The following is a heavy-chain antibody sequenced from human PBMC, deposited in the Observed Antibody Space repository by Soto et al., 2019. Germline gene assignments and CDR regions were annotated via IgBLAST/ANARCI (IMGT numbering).Heavy chain of an antibody. J-gene: IGHJ4*02. Sequence: ASVKDSCKVSGNTLTELSMHWVRQAPGKGLEWMGGFDPEDGETIYAQKFQGRVTMTEDTSTDTAYMQLSSLRSEDTAVHYCATVSHDSRGYYKYYVDYGGQGTLVTVS. D-gene: IGHD3-22*01. CDR1: GNTLTELS. CDR3: ATVSHDSRGYYKYYVDY. V-gene: IGHV1-24*01. CDR2: FDPEDGET.